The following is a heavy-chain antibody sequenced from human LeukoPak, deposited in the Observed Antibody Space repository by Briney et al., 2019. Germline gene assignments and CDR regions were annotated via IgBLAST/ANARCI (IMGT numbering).Heavy chain of an antibody. V-gene: IGHV4-59*01. CDR1: GGSISSYY. J-gene: IGHJ4*02. Sequence: MPSETLSLTCTVSGGSISSYYWSWIRQPPGKGLEWIGYIYYSGSTNYNPSLKSRVTISVDTSKNQFSLKLSSVTAADTAVYYCAKVTYGSGTYGAFDYWGQGTLVTVSS. D-gene: IGHD3-10*01. CDR3: AKVTYGSGTYGAFDY. CDR2: IYYSGST.